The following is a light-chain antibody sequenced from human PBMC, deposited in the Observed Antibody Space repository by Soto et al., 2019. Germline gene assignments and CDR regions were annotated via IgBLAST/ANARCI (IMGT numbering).Light chain of an antibody. J-gene: IGLJ2*01. V-gene: IGLV2-14*01. Sequence: QSVLTQPASVSGSPGQSITISCTGSSSDIGSWKYVSWYQQHPANAPKLMIYEVNNRPSGVSNRFSGSKSSNTASLTISGLQAEDEADYYCSSYTSSSTVIFGGGTKLTVL. CDR2: EVN. CDR3: SSYTSSSTVI. CDR1: SSDIGSWKY.